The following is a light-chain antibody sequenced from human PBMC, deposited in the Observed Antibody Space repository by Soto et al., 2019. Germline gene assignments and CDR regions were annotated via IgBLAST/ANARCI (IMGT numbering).Light chain of an antibody. Sequence: DIQMTQSPSSVSASVGDRVTITCRASQVIDSWLAWYQQKPGKAPKLLISAAFSLQSGVPSRFSGSGSGRDFTLTISSLQPEDFATYYCQQANSFPLTLGGGTKVDIK. J-gene: IGKJ4*01. CDR3: QQANSFPLT. CDR1: QVIDSW. V-gene: IGKV1D-12*01. CDR2: AAF.